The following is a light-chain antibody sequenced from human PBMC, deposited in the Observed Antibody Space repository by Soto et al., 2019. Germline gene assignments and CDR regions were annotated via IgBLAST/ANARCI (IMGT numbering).Light chain of an antibody. CDR2: GAS. J-gene: IGKJ1*01. CDR3: QQYNNWPRT. CDR1: QTVSSS. V-gene: IGKV3-15*01. Sequence: IVLTQSPGTLSLSPVEIVALSFRTSQTVSSSYLAWYQQKPGQAPRLLIYGASTRATGIPARFSGSGSGTEFTLTINSLQSEDFAVYYCQQYNNWPRTFGQGTKVDI.